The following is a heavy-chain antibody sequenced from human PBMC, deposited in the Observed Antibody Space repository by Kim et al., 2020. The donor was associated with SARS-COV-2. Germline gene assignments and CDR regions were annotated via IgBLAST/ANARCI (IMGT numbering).Heavy chain of an antibody. Sequence: SADSVKGRFTISRDNSKNTLYLQMNSLRAEDTAVYYCARERYGGNSGVDSWGQGTLVTVSS. CDR3: ARERYGGNSGVDS. D-gene: IGHD2-21*01. J-gene: IGHJ4*02. V-gene: IGHV3-53*01.